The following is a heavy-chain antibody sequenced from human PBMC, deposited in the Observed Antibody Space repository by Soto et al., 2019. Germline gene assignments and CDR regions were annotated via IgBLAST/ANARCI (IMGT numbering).Heavy chain of an antibody. CDR2: ISGYNGQT. CDR3: ARDNRKELWVEGLNAMDV. V-gene: IGHV1-18*04. CDR1: AYTFTTYG. Sequence: QVQLVQSGPEVKKPGASVKVSCKASAYTFTTYGISRVRQAPGQGLEWMGWISGYNGQTNYPQKFRGRVTLTTDTSTSTAYMELRSLRSDDTAMYYCARDNRKELWVEGLNAMDVWGQGTTVTVSS. J-gene: IGHJ6*02. D-gene: IGHD3-10*01.